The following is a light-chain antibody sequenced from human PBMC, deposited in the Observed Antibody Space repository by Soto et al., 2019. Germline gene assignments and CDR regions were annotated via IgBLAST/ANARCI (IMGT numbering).Light chain of an antibody. J-gene: IGKJ4*01. CDR2: GTS. Sequence: EIVLTQSPGTLSLSPGERAPLSCRASQSVSSSYLAWYQQKPGQAPRLLIYGTSSRATGIPARFSGSGSGTDFTLTISSLEPEDFAVYYCQQRSSWPLTFGGGTKVDIK. CDR3: QQRSSWPLT. CDR1: QSVSSSY. V-gene: IGKV3D-20*02.